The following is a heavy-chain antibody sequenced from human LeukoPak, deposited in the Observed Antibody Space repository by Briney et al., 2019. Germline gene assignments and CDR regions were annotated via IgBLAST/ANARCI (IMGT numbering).Heavy chain of an antibody. Sequence: PGRSLRLSCAASGFTFDDYAMHWVRQAPGKGLEWVSGISWNSGSMGYADSVKGRFTISRDNARNSLYLQMNSLRAEDMALYYCAKDKYYYDSSGYYLNWGQGTLVTVSS. CDR2: ISWNSGSM. CDR3: AKDKYYYDSSGYYLN. J-gene: IGHJ4*02. D-gene: IGHD3-22*01. CDR1: GFTFDDYA. V-gene: IGHV3-9*03.